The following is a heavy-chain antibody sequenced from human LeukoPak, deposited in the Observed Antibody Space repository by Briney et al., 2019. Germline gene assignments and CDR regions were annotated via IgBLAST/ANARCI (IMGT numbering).Heavy chain of an antibody. Sequence: SETLSLTCAVYGGSFSGYYWTWIRQPPGKGLEWIGEMNHSGSANYNPSLKSRVTISVDTSKNQCSLRLSSVTAADTAVYYCARDGRLQFYAFDIWGQGTMVTVSS. CDR1: GGSFSGYY. D-gene: IGHD5-24*01. CDR2: MNHSGSA. CDR3: ARDGRLQFYAFDI. V-gene: IGHV4-34*01. J-gene: IGHJ3*02.